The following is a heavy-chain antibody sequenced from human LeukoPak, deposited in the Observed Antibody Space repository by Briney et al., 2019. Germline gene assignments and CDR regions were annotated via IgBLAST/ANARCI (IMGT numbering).Heavy chain of an antibody. Sequence: GGSLRLSCAASGFSFSSYGIYWVRQAPGKGLEWVAVIWQDGSSQYYPDSVKGRFTISRDNTKNTLYLQMNSLRVEDTAVYYCAKDAGNYGGNSRFDPWGQGTLVTVSS. CDR2: IWQDGSSQ. V-gene: IGHV3-33*06. D-gene: IGHD4-23*01. CDR3: AKDAGNYGGNSRFDP. CDR1: GFSFSSYG. J-gene: IGHJ5*02.